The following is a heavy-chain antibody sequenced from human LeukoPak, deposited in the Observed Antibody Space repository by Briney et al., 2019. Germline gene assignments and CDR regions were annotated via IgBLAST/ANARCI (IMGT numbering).Heavy chain of an antibody. CDR2: ISYDGSNK. J-gene: IGHJ3*02. CDR3: ARGMSSGRYAVDI. D-gene: IGHD6-19*01. CDR1: GFTFSSFA. V-gene: IGHV3-30*04. Sequence: GGSLRLSCAASGFTFSSFAMHWVRQAPGKGLEWVAVISYDGSNKYYADSVKGRFTISRDSAKNSLYLQMNSLRAEDTAVYYCARGMSSGRYAVDIWGQGTMVTVSS.